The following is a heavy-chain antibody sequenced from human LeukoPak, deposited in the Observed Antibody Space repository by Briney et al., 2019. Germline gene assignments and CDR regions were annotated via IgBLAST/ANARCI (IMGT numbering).Heavy chain of an antibody. J-gene: IGHJ3*02. CDR1: GYIFTGYY. Sequence: GASVKVSCKASGYIFTGYYMHWVRQAPGQGLEWMGWINPNSGDTNYAQKFQGRVTMTRDTSISTAYMELSRLRSDDTAVYYCARDYEYCSGGSCYSLAFDIWGQGTMDTVSS. CDR3: ARDYEYCSGGSCYSLAFDI. CDR2: INPNSGDT. D-gene: IGHD2-15*01. V-gene: IGHV1-2*02.